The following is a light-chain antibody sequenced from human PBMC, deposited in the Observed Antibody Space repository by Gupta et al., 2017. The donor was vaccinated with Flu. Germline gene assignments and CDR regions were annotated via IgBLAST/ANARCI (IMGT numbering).Light chain of an antibody. V-gene: IGLV2-14*01. Sequence: QSALTQPASVSGSLGQSITISCTGTSSDVGAYNYVSWYQQYPGKAPKLLVYEVTSSLSDRLSASKSGNTAFLTISGLQAADEAHYYCMSYTTSGTLVFGGGTKVNVL. CDR2: EV. J-gene: IGLJ2*01. CDR3: MSYTTSGTLV. CDR1: SSDVGAYNY.